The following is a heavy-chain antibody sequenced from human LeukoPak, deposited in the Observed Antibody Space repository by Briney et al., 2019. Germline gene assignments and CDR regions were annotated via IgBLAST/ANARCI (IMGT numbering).Heavy chain of an antibody. Sequence: VASVKVSCKASGYTFTSCDINWVRQATGQGIEWMGWINPNSGNTGYAQKFQGRVTMTRNTSISTAYMALSSLRSEDTAVYYCEVAREDIAVVVAAADAFDIWGQGTMVTVSS. D-gene: IGHD2-15*01. V-gene: IGHV1-8*01. J-gene: IGHJ3*02. CDR2: INPNSGNT. CDR1: GYTFTSCD. CDR3: EVAREDIAVVVAAADAFDI.